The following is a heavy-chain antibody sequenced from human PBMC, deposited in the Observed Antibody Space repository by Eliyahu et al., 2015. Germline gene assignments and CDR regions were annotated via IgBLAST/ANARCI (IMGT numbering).Heavy chain of an antibody. CDR2: INPNGDDI. CDR1: GFTLSDYY. V-gene: IGHV1-2*06. CDR3: ARDPATALTLDY. D-gene: IGHD5-12*01. J-gene: IGHJ4*02. Sequence: QVQLVQSGAEVREPGASVKVSCKTSGFTLSDYYMHWVRQAPGQGLEWMGQINPNGDDIRYAQKFQGRVTMTRDTSISTTYMELSSLGSDDTAVYFCARDPATALTLDYWGQGTLVTVSS.